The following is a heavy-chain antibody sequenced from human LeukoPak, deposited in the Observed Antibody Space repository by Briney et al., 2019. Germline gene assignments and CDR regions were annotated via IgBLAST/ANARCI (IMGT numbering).Heavy chain of an antibody. Sequence: SVKVSCKASGYTFTSYDINWVRQATGQGLEWMGWMNPNSGNTGYAQKFQGRVTITRNTSISTAYMELSSLRSEDTAVYYCARGVFIGYCSGGSCSVQNNWFDPWGQGTLVTVSS. V-gene: IGHV1-8*03. D-gene: IGHD2-15*01. J-gene: IGHJ5*02. CDR1: GYTFTSYD. CDR2: MNPNSGNT. CDR3: ARGVFIGYCSGGSCSVQNNWFDP.